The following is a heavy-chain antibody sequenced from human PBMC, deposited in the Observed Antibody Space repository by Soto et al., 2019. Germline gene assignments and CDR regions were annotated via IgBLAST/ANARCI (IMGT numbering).Heavy chain of an antibody. CDR3: ARDASYYSLWSGYYPSRNGMDV. CDR2: IWYDGSKK. CDR1: GFTFSSFG. Sequence: QVQVVESGGGVVQPGRSLRLSCAASGFTFSSFGMHWVRQAPGTGLEWVSLIWYDGSKKSYGDSVKGRFTISRDNSRNTVYLQMSSLRADDTAVYYCARDASYYSLWSGYYPSRNGMDVWGQGTTVNVSS. V-gene: IGHV3-33*01. J-gene: IGHJ6*02. D-gene: IGHD3-3*01.